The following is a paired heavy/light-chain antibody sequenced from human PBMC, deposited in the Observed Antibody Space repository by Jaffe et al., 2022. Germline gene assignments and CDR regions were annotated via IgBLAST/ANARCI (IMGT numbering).Light chain of an antibody. CDR1: QSLLHSNGYNY. J-gene: IGKJ4*01. V-gene: IGKV2-28*01. Sequence: DIVMTQSPLSLPVTPGEPASISCRSSQSLLHSNGYNYLDWYLQKPGQSPQVLIYLGSNRASGVPDRFSGSGSGTDFTLKISRVEAEDVGVYYCMQALQTPLTFGGGTKVEIK. CDR3: MQALQTPLT. CDR2: LGS.
Heavy chain of an antibody. J-gene: IGHJ4*02. D-gene: IGHD3-10*01. V-gene: IGHV1-18*01. Sequence: QVQLVQSGAEVKKPGASVKVSCKASGYTFTSYGISWVRQAPGQGLEWMGWISPYNGNTNYAQKLQGRVTMTTDTSTSTAYMELRSLRSDDTAVYYCARPYGSGNYYIYYFDYWGQGTLVTVSS. CDR1: GYTFTSYG. CDR3: ARPYGSGNYYIYYFDY. CDR2: ISPYNGNT.